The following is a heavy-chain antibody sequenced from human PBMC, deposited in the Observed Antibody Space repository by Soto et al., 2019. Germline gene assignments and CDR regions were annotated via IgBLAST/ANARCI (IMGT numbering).Heavy chain of an antibody. V-gene: IGHV1-3*01. CDR1: GYTFTSYS. Sequence: GASVKVSCKASGYTFTSYSMHWVRQAPGQRLEWMGWINAGNGNTKYSQKFQDRVTMTRNTSISTAYMELSSLRSEDTAVYYCARERNMYGMDVWGQGTTVTVSS. CDR2: INAGNGNT. CDR3: ARERNMYGMDV. J-gene: IGHJ6*02. D-gene: IGHD1-1*01.